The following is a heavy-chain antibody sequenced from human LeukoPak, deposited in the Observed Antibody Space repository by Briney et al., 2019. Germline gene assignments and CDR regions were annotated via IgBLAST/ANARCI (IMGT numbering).Heavy chain of an antibody. J-gene: IGHJ4*02. CDR1: GYIFTLHY. D-gene: IGHD3-9*01. V-gene: IGHV1-46*01. CDR2: INPSTGST. Sequence: ASVKVSCKASGYIFTLHYIHWLRQAPGQGLEWMGIINPSTGSTSYAQKFQGRVTMTRDTSTSTVYMELSSLRSDDTAVYYCARGLGAPRLPPDYWGQGTVVTVSS. CDR3: ARGLGAPRLPPDY.